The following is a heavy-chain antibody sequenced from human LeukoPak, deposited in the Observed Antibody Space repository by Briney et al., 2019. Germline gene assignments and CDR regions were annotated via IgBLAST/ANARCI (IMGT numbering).Heavy chain of an antibody. D-gene: IGHD3-22*01. Sequence: GGSLRLSCAASGFPFSSYSIHWVRQAPGKGLEWVAVISYDGSIKYYADSVKGRFTISRDNSKNTLLLHLNSLKAEDTAVYYCARDLGRSGIGVVIYWYFDLWGRGTLVTVSS. V-gene: IGHV3-30-3*01. CDR3: ARDLGRSGIGVVIYWYFDL. CDR2: ISYDGSIK. J-gene: IGHJ2*01. CDR1: GFPFSSYS.